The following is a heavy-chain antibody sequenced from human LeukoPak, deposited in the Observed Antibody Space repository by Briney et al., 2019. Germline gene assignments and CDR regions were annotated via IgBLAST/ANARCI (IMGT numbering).Heavy chain of an antibody. J-gene: IGHJ4*02. Sequence: ASVKVSCKASGYTFTSYYMHWARQAPGQGLEWMAMINPSGGSTSYAQKFQGRLTMTRDTSTSTVYMELSSLRSEDTAVYYCASSCSSTNCYGRSDYWGQGTLVTVSS. V-gene: IGHV1-46*01. CDR2: INPSGGST. CDR3: ASSCSSTNCYGRSDY. CDR1: GYTFTSYY. D-gene: IGHD2-2*01.